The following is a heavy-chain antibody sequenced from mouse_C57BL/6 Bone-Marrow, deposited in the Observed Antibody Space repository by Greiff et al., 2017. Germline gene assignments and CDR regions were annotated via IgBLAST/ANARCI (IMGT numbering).Heavy chain of an antibody. J-gene: IGHJ3*01. CDR1: GFTFSSYG. D-gene: IGHD2-1*01. V-gene: IGHV5-6*01. Sequence: VQLKESGGDLVKPGGSLKLSCAASGFTFSSYGMSWVRQTPDKRLEWVATISSGGSYTYYPDSVKGRFTISRDNAKNTLYLQMSSLKSEDTAMYYCARELPFAYWGQGTRVTGSA. CDR3: ARELPFAY. CDR2: ISSGGSYT.